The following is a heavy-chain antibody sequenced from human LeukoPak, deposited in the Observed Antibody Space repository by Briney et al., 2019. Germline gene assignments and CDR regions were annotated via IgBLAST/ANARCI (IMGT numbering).Heavy chain of an antibody. CDR1: GGSISTYY. CDR3: ARDPGDYYDSSGFFDY. Sequence: KPSETLSLTCTVSGGSISTYYWSWIRQPPGKGLEWIGYIYYSGGTNYNPSLKSRVTISVDTSKNQFSLKLSSVTAADTAMYYCARDPGDYYDSSGFFDYWGQGTLVTVSS. V-gene: IGHV4-59*01. CDR2: IYYSGGT. D-gene: IGHD3-22*01. J-gene: IGHJ4*02.